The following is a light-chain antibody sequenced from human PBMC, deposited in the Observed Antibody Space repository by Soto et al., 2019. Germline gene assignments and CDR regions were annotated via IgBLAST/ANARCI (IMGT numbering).Light chain of an antibody. Sequence: DIQMTQSPSTLXXSXXXXVXXXXRASQSISDSLAWYQQKPGKAPDLLISDVSKLERGVASRFSGSGSGTEFTLTISGMQPDDLATYYCQQYHGFSRTFGQGTKVDIK. CDR2: DVS. CDR3: QQYHGFSRT. J-gene: IGKJ1*01. CDR1: QSISDS. V-gene: IGKV1-5*01.